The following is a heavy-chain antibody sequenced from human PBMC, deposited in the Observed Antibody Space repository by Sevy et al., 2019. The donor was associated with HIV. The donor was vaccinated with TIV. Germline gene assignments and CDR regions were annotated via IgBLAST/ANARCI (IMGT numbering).Heavy chain of an antibody. V-gene: IGHV4-59*01. CDR2: IYYSGST. CDR1: GGSISSYY. D-gene: IGHD5-12*01. CDR3: ARGGDDIAWLRVRYRSWYFDL. Sequence: SETLSLTCTVSGGSISSYYWSWIRQPPGKGLEWIGYIYYSGSTNYNPSLKSRVTISVDTSKNQFSLRLSSVTAADTAVYYCARGGDDIAWLRVRYRSWYFDLWGRGTLVTVSS. J-gene: IGHJ2*01.